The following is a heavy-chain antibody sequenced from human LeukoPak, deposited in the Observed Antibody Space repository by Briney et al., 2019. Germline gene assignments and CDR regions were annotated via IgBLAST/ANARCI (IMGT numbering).Heavy chain of an antibody. V-gene: IGHV3-30-3*01. CDR2: ISYDGSNK. D-gene: IGHD4-4*01. CDR3: ARAASEVLATVTVNWFDP. Sequence: GRSLRLSCAASGFTFSSYAMHWVRQAPGKGLEWVAVISYDGSNKYYADSVKGRFTISRDNSKNTLYLQMNSLRAEDTAVYYCARAASEVLATVTVNWFDPWGQGTLVTVSS. J-gene: IGHJ5*02. CDR1: GFTFSSYA.